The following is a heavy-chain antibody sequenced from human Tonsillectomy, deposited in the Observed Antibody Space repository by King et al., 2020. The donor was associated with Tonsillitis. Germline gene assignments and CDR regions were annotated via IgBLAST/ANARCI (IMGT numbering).Heavy chain of an antibody. V-gene: IGHV3-15*01. J-gene: IGHJ4*02. CDR1: GFTFSNAC. CDR3: TTEFSGWVMFDY. Sequence: VQLVESGGGLVKPGGSLKISFAASGFTFSNACVSWVRQAPGKGLEWVGRIKSKTDGGTTDYAAPVNGRFTISRDDSKKTLYLHMNSLKTEDTALYYCTTEFSGWVMFDYWGQGTLVTVSS. D-gene: IGHD6-19*01. CDR2: IKSKTDGGTT.